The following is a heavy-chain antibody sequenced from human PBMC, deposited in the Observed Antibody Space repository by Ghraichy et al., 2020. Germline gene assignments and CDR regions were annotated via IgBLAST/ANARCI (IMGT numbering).Heavy chain of an antibody. CDR1: GGSISSYY. J-gene: IGHJ5*02. Sequence: SETLSLTCTVSGGSISSYYWNWIRQPPGKGLEWIGYIYYSGSTNYNPSLKSRVTISVDTSKSQFSLNLSSVTAADTAVYYCARYGSFLPCFDPWGQGTLVTVSS. D-gene: IGHD1-26*01. CDR3: ARYGSFLPCFDP. CDR2: IYYSGST. V-gene: IGHV4-59*01.